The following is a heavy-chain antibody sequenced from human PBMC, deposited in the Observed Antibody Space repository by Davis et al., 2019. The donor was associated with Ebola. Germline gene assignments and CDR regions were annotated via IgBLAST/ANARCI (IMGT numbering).Heavy chain of an antibody. CDR3: AGGDFWSGQFDY. J-gene: IGHJ4*02. V-gene: IGHV3-23*01. CDR2: ISGSGGST. D-gene: IGHD3-3*01. CDR1: VITFSSYA. Sequence: GESLKISCADSVITFSSYAMTWVRQAPGKGLEWVSVISGSGGSTYYADSVKGRFTISRDNSKKTLYLQMNSLRAEDTAVYYCAGGDFWSGQFDYWGQGTLVTVSS.